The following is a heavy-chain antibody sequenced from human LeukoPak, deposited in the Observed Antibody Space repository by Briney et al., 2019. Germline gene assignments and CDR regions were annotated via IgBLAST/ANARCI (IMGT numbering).Heavy chain of an antibody. V-gene: IGHV1-2*02. D-gene: IGHD3-10*01. Sequence: ASVKVSCKASEYTFTGYYMHWVRQAPGQGLEWMGWINPNSGGTNYAQKFQGRVTMTRDTSISTAYMELSRLRSDDTAVYYCARDAAYYYGSGSYRGGWFDPWGQGTLVTVSS. J-gene: IGHJ5*02. CDR3: ARDAAYYYGSGSYRGGWFDP. CDR2: INPNSGGT. CDR1: EYTFTGYY.